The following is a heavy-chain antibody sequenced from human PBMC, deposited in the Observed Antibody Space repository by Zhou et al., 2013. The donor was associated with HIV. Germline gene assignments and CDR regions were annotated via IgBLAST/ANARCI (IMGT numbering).Heavy chain of an antibody. CDR2: IYTSGST. CDR3: ARNDFWSGYYDGDY. J-gene: IGHJ4*02. CDR1: GGSINNYF. D-gene: IGHD3-3*01. V-gene: IGHV4-4*07. Sequence: QVQLQESGPRLVKPSETLSLTCTVSGGSINNYFWSWIRKPAGKGLEWVGRIYTSGSTDYNPSLKSRVTMSVDTSKNQFSLRLSSVTAADTAVYYCARNDFWSGYYDGDYWGQGTLVTVSS.